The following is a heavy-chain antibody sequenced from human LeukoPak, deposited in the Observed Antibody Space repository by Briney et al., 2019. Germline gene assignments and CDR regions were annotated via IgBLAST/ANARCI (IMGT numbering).Heavy chain of an antibody. CDR2: ISISGGGT. CDR3: AQVFSSRNFPFDY. V-gene: IGHV3-23*01. D-gene: IGHD3-10*01. CDR1: GFTFSTYG. J-gene: IGHJ4*02. Sequence: PGGSLRLSCAASGFTFSTYGMSWVRQAPGEGLEWVSTISISGGGTYYADSVKGRFTISRDNSKNTVYLDMNSVRAEDTAVYYCAQVFSSRNFPFDYWGQGTQVTVSS.